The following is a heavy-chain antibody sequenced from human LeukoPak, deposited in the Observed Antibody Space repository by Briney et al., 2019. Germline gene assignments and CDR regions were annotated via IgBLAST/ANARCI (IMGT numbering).Heavy chain of an antibody. J-gene: IGHJ4*02. V-gene: IGHV4-39*07. CDR2: IYYSGST. CDR3: AREIQLWLILNHFDY. Sequence: SETLSLTCSVSGGSISSNSYYWGWIRQPPGKGLEWIGSIYYSGSTYYNPSLKSRATISVDTSKNQFSLKLSSVTAADTAVYYCAREIQLWLILNHFDYWGQGTLVTVSS. D-gene: IGHD5-18*01. CDR1: GGSISSNSYY.